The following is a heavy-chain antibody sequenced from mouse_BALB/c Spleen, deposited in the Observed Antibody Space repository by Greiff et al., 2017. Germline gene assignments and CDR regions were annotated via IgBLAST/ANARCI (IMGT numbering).Heavy chain of an antibody. CDR1: GYTFTSYV. CDR2: INPYNDGT. Sequence: LVESGPELVKPGASVKMSCKASGYTFTSYVMHWVKQKPGQGLEWIGYINPYNDGTKYNEKFKGKATLTSDKSSSTAYMELSSLTSEDSAVYYCARNSPYYYGSFAYWGQGTLVTVSA. CDR3: ARNSPYYYGSFAY. D-gene: IGHD2-2*01. J-gene: IGHJ3*01. V-gene: IGHV1-14*01.